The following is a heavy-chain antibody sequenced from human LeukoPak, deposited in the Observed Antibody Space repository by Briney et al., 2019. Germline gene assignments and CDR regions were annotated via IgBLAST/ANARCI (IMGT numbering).Heavy chain of an antibody. CDR2: INPNSGDT. D-gene: IGHD5-24*01. J-gene: IGHJ4*02. CDR3: ARGRLATIGEFWVY. Sequence: GASVKVSCKASGYTFTGYYMHWVRQAPGQGLEWMGWINPNSGDTNYAQNFQGRVTMTRDTSISTAYMELSSLRSDDTAVYYCARGRLATIGEFWVYWGQGTLVTVSS. CDR1: GYTFTGYY. V-gene: IGHV1-2*02.